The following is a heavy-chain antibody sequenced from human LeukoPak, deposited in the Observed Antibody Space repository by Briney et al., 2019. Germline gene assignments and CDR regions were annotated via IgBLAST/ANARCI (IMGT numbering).Heavy chain of an antibody. J-gene: IGHJ6*03. Sequence: GGSLRLSCAASGFTFSSYSMNWVRQAPGKGLEWVSSISSSSSYIYYADSVKGRFTISRDNAKNSLYLQMNSLRAEDRDVYYCAKDGYYYDSSGYYLFYYYYYMDVWGKGTTVTVSS. CDR2: ISSSSSYI. D-gene: IGHD3-22*01. CDR3: AKDGYYYDSSGYYLFYYYYYMDV. V-gene: IGHV3-21*01. CDR1: GFTFSSYS.